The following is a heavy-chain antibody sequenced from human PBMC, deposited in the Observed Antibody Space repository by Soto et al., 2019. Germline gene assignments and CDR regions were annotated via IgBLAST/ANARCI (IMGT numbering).Heavy chain of an antibody. V-gene: IGHV3-30*19. CDR3: ARWGTTGGLDV. CDR1: GFTFRSYV. CDR2: TSYDGSDK. Sequence: QVQLVESGGGVVQPGTSLRVSCVGSGFTFRSYVMHWVRQAPGKGLEWVALTSYDGSDKYYDDSVRGRFTISRDNSRNTVDLQMDSLRLVDTALYYCARWGTTGGLDVWGQGTLVSVS. D-gene: IGHD3-16*01. J-gene: IGHJ1*01.